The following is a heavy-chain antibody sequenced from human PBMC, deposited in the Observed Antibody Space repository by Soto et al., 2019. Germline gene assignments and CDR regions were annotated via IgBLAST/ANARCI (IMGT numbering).Heavy chain of an antibody. V-gene: IGHV1-18*01. CDR2: ISPHNRNT. J-gene: IGHJ5*02. Sequence: QVQLVQSGAEVKRPGDSVKVSCQASGYTFGHFYITWVRQAPGQGLEWMGAISPHNRNTNYAEKFRGRVTMTTATSTTTAYIELRSLRSDDTAVYYCARDEGVYDILTGYYKAHHFDPWGQGALVTVSS. CDR3: ARDEGVYDILTGYYKAHHFDP. CDR1: GYTFGHFY. D-gene: IGHD3-9*01.